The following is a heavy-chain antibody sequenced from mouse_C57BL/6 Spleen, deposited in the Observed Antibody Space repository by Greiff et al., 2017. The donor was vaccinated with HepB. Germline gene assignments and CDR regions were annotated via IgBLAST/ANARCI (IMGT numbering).Heavy chain of an antibody. D-gene: IGHD2-4*01. CDR3: ARGLRQFAY. CDR1: GYTFTDYN. V-gene: IGHV1-18*01. Sequence: EVQLQQSGPELVKPGASVKIPCKASGYTFTDYNMDWVKQSHGKSLEWIGDINPNNGGTIYNQKFKGKATLTVDKSSSTAYMELRSLTSEDTAVYYCARGLRQFAYWGQGTLVTVSA. CDR2: INPNNGGT. J-gene: IGHJ3*01.